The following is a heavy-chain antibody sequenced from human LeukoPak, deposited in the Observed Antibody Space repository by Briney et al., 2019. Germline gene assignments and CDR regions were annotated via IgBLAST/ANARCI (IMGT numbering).Heavy chain of an antibody. CDR1: GGTFTSYA. CDR2: IIPKAATP. J-gene: IGHJ4*02. V-gene: IGHV1-69*06. Sequence: GASVKVSCKASGGTFTSYAISWVRQAPGEGLEWMGGIIPKAATPNYSQKFQGRVTISADKSTSTAYMELSSLRSEDTAVYYCARGRETHFDYWGQGTLVTVSS. CDR3: ARGRETHFDY. D-gene: IGHD4-23*01.